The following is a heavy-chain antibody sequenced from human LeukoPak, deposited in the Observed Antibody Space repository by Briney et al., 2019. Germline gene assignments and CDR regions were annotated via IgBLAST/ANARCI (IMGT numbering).Heavy chain of an antibody. J-gene: IGHJ4*02. CDR3: AKLGYCSGGSCSPFDY. Sequence: GRSLRLSCAASGFTSSSYGMHWVRQAPGKGLEWVAVISYDGSNKYYADSVKGRFTISRDNSKNTLYLQMNSLRAEDTAVYYCAKLGYCSGGSCSPFDYWGQGTLVTVSS. CDR1: GFTSSSYG. D-gene: IGHD2-15*01. CDR2: ISYDGSNK. V-gene: IGHV3-30*18.